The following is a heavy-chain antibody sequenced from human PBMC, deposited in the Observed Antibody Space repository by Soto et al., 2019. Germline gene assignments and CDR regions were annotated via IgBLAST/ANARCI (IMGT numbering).Heavy chain of an antibody. Sequence: EVQLVQSGAEVKHPGESLKISCQGSGYGFTYYWIAWMRQRPGKGLEWMGIMYPGSSDIKYSPTFQGRVTISADTSIRTAYLQMRSPKASDTAIYYCARHVQTSSWTNFDLWGQGTLVIVSS. CDR1: GYGFTYYW. CDR3: ARHVQTSSWTNFDL. V-gene: IGHV5-51*01. J-gene: IGHJ4*02. D-gene: IGHD6-13*01. CDR2: MYPGSSDI.